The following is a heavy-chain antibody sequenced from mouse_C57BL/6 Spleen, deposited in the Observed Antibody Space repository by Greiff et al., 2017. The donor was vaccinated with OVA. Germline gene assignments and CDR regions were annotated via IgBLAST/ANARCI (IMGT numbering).Heavy chain of an antibody. J-gene: IGHJ3*01. D-gene: IGHD1-1*01. CDR3: VRVLNYGSSYVFAY. V-gene: IGHV10-3*01. CDR2: IRSKSSNYAT. Sequence: EADGGLVQPKGSLKLSCAASGFTFNTYAMHWVRQAPGKGLGWVARIRSKSSNYATYYADSVKDRFTISSDDSQSMLYLQMNNLKTEDTAMYYCVRVLNYGSSYVFAYWGQGTLVTVSA. CDR1: GFTFNTYA.